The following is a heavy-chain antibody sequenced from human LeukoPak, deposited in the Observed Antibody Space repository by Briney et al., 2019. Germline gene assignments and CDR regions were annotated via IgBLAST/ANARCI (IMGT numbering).Heavy chain of an antibody. CDR3: ARGDKQLVFKRRKGGFDP. J-gene: IGHJ5*02. D-gene: IGHD6-13*01. CDR1: GFTFSSYG. Sequence: GRSLRLSCAASGFTFSSYGMHWVRQAPGKGLEWVAVISYDGSDKYYADSVKGRFTISRDNSKNTLYLQMNSLRTEDTAVYYCARGDKQLVFKRRKGGFDPWGQGTLATVSS. CDR2: ISYDGSDK. V-gene: IGHV3-30*03.